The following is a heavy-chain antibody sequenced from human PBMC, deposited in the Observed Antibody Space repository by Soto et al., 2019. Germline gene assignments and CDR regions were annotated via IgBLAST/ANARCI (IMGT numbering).Heavy chain of an antibody. Sequence: KRAETRTMAGIFSGRLLRTRGVGVGWIRQPPGKALEWLALIYWDDDKRYSPSLKSRLTITKDTSKNQVVLTMTNMDPVDTATYYCAHTSPYDYDFWSGYYIGTFDYWGQGTLVTVSS. J-gene: IGHJ4*02. V-gene: IGHV2-5*02. CDR2: IYWDDDK. D-gene: IGHD3-3*01. CDR1: GRLLRTRGVG. CDR3: AHTSPYDYDFWSGYYIGTFDY.